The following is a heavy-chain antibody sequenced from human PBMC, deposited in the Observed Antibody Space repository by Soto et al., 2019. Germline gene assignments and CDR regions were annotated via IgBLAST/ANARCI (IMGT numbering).Heavy chain of an antibody. CDR1: GGSISSYY. D-gene: IGHD4-17*01. CDR2: IYYSGST. CDR3: ARIGDYIPYYYYYGMDV. V-gene: IGHV4-59*01. Sequence: QVQLQESSPALVKPSETLSLTCTVSGGSISSYYWSWIRQLPGKGLEWIGYIYYSGSTNYNPSLKSRVTISVDTSKNEFSLKLSSVTAADTAVYYCARIGDYIPYYYYYGMDVWGQGTTVTVSS. J-gene: IGHJ6*02.